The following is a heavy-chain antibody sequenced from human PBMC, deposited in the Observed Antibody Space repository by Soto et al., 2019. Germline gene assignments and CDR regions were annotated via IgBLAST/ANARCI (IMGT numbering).Heavy chain of an antibody. Sequence: VDSLKISCKGSGDNVSSYRICWLRQMPGKGLEWMGRINPSDSYTNYGPSFQGHVTISTDRSISTAYLQWSSLKASDTAMYYCARLVRGNTAFDIWDQGTMVNGS. V-gene: IGHV5-10-1*01. CDR1: GDNVSSYR. J-gene: IGHJ3*02. CDR2: INPSDSYT. D-gene: IGHD2-15*01. CDR3: ARLVRGNTAFDI.